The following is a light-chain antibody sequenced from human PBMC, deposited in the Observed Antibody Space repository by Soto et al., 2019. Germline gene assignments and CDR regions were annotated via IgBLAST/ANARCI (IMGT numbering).Light chain of an antibody. CDR1: RGVTSN. CDR3: QQRSNWPIT. Sequence: DIVLTQSPATLSVSPGERATLSCRASRGVTSNLAWYQQKPGHAPKLLIYGASTRPTGIPARFSGSGSATDFTLTISSLQSEDFAIYYCQQRSNWPITFGQGTRLAIK. V-gene: IGKV3-15*01. CDR2: GAS. J-gene: IGKJ5*01.